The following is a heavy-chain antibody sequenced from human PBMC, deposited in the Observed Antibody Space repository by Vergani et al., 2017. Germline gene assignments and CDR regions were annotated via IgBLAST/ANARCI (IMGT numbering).Heavy chain of an antibody. CDR1: GFSFSSSS. CDR3: AKDNVPGYYDSSGYCDY. Sequence: EVQLVESGGGLVKPGGSLRLSCAASGFSFSSSSMNWVRQAPGKGLEWVASISGSSSYVFYRDSVEGRFTITRDNAKKSVYLQMNSLRAEDTAVYYWAKDNVPGYYDSSGYCDYWGQGTLVTVSS. D-gene: IGHD3-22*01. CDR2: ISGSSSYV. V-gene: IGHV3-21*02. J-gene: IGHJ4*02.